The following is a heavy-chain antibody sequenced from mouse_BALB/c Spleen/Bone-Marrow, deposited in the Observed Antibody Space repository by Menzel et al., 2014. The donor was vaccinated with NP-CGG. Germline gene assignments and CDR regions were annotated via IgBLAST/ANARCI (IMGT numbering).Heavy chain of an antibody. CDR2: IDSRTANT. Sequence: QVQLQQSGAELAKPGASVKMSCKVSDYTFTSYGIHWVKQRPGQGLEWIGYIDSRTANTEYSQKFKDKATLTADKSSSTAYMQLSSLTSEDSAVYYCARYWDAYWGQGTLVTVSA. CDR3: ARYWDAY. D-gene: IGHD4-1*01. V-gene: IGHV1-4*01. CDR1: DYTFTSYG. J-gene: IGHJ3*01.